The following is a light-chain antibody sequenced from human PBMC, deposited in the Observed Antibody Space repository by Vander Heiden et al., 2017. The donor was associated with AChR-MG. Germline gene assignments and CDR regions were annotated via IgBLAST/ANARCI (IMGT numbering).Light chain of an antibody. J-gene: IGLJ1*01. V-gene: IGLV2-14*03. CDR3: GSYRTSSPV. CDR2: DVS. Sequence: QSALTQPASVSGSPGQSITISWSGTSRDVGGSGYVCWYQHHPSRAAKPMICDVSGLPSGVPSRFSGSKSGNTAALAISGLQSENEADYYCGSYRTSSPVFGTGTKVTVL. CDR1: SRDVGGSGY.